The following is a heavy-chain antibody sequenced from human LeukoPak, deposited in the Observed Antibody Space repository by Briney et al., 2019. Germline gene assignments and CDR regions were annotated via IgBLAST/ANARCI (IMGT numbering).Heavy chain of an antibody. J-gene: IGHJ5*02. CDR2: SSYSGRT. CDR3: ARDKPPTMGITSVDP. V-gene: IGHV4-39*07. D-gene: IGHD5-12*01. Sequence: SETLSLTCTVSGGSLSSTVYYWAWIRQPRGKGLEWIGRSSYSGRTYYSPALKSRVTISVGPSKKELSMKLSAVTAADSAVHYCARDKPPTMGITSVDPWGHGTLVTASS. CDR1: GGSLSSTVYY.